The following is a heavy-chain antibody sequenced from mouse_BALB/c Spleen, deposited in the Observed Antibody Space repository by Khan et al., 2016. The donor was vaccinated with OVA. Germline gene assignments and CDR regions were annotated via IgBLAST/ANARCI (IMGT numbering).Heavy chain of an antibody. D-gene: IGHD1-2*01. Sequence: QVQLKQSGAELARPGASVKLSCTASGYTFTDYYINWVKQRTGQGLEWIGEISPGSGDTYYNERFMGQATLTADKSSSPAYMQLSSLTSEASAVYVCARRNYFGYTFAYWGQGTLVTVSA. CDR1: GYTFTDYY. V-gene: IGHV1-77*01. CDR2: ISPGSGDT. J-gene: IGHJ3*01. CDR3: ARRNYFGYTFAY.